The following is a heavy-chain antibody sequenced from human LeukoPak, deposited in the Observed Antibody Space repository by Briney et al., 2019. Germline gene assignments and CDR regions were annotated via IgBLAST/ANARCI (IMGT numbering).Heavy chain of an antibody. CDR3: AGHSSSWYENWFDP. CDR2: ISGSGGIT. CDR1: VYTFSSDA. Sequence: PGGSLRLPCRPCVYTFSSDAMLGLRHAPGKGLECVSAISGSGGITYYADSVKGRFTISRDNSKNTLYLQMNSLRAEDTAVYYCAGHSSSWYENWFDPWGQGTLVTVSS. J-gene: IGHJ5*02. D-gene: IGHD6-13*01. V-gene: IGHV3-23*01.